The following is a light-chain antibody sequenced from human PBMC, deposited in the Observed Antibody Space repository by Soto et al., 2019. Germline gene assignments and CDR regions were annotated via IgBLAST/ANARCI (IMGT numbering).Light chain of an antibody. CDR1: ASDIGSYNY. V-gene: IGLV2-8*01. J-gene: IGLJ1*01. Sequence: QSALTQPPPASGSPGQSVTISCIGTASDIGSYNYVSWYQHNPGKAPKLIIYEITKRPSGVPDRFSGSKCGNTASLTVAGLQADDEAVYLCNSYVGSNNYVFGTGNKVTGL. CDR2: EIT. CDR3: NSYVGSNNYV.